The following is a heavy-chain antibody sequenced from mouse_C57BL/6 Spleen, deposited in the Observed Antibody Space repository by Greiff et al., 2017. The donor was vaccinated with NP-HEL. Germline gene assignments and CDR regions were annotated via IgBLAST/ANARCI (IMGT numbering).Heavy chain of an antibody. CDR3: ARGMDYYDYDVAWFAY. CDR1: GFSLTSYA. V-gene: IGHV2-9-1*01. J-gene: IGHJ3*01. Sequence: VQLQESGPGLVAPSQSLSITCTVSGFSLTSYAISWVRQPPGKGLEWLGVIWTGGGTNYNSALKSRLSISKDNSKSQVFLKMNSLQTDDTARYYCARGMDYYDYDVAWFAYWGQGTLVTVSA. CDR2: IWTGGGT. D-gene: IGHD2-4*01.